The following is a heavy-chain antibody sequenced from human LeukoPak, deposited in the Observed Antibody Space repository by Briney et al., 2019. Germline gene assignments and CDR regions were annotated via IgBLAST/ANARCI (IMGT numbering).Heavy chain of an antibody. J-gene: IGHJ4*02. CDR2: INQDGTVE. Sequence: GGSLRLSCAASGFTICNYWMNWVRQAPGEGLEWVANINQDGTVEHYVDSVKGRFTISRDNAKNSLYLQMNTLRAEDTAVYYCARDCCASGSLDHWLQGALVTVSS. V-gene: IGHV3-7*04. D-gene: IGHD3-10*01. CDR1: GFTICNYW. CDR3: ARDCCASGSLDH.